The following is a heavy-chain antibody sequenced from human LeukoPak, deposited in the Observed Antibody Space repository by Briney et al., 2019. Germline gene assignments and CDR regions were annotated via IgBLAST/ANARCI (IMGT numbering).Heavy chain of an antibody. CDR2: ISGSGGST. Sequence: GGSLRLSCAASGFTFSSYAMSWVRQAPGKGLEWVSAISGSGGSTYYADSVKGRFTISGDNSKNTLYLQMNSLRAEDTAVYYCAKKGYDRSGYEYDYWGQGTLVTVSS. CDR3: AKKGYDRSGYEYDY. CDR1: GFTFSSYA. D-gene: IGHD3-22*01. J-gene: IGHJ4*02. V-gene: IGHV3-23*01.